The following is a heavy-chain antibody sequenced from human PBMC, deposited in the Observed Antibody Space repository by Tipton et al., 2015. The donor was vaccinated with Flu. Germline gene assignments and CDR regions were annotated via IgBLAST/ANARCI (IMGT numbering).Heavy chain of an antibody. V-gene: IGHV4-39*07. Sequence: TLSLTCTVSGGSISSSSHYWGWIRQAPGRGLEWVGSIYYTGYPYYNSSLKSRLAMSIDTSKKQFSLRLSSVTAADTAVYYCAKVLFGGVESWAQGTLVTVSS. CDR1: GGSISSSSHY. CDR3: AKVLFGGVES. CDR2: IYYTGYP. D-gene: IGHD3-10*01. J-gene: IGHJ5*01.